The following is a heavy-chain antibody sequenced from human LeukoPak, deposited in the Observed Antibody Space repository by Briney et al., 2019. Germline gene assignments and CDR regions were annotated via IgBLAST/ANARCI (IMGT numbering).Heavy chain of an antibody. J-gene: IGHJ4*02. Sequence: ASVKVSCKASGGTFSSYAISWVRQAPGQGLEWMGGIIPIFGTANYAQKLQGRVTMTTDTSTSTAYMELRSLRSDDTAVYYCASERAGILTYWGQGTLVTVSS. D-gene: IGHD6-19*01. CDR1: GGTFSSYA. CDR2: IIPIFGTA. CDR3: ASERAGILTY. V-gene: IGHV1-69*05.